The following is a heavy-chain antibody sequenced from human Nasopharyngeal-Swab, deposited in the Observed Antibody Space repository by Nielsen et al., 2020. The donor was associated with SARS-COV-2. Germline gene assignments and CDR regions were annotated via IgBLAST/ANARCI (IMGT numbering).Heavy chain of an antibody. CDR2: IAHDASNE. V-gene: IGHV3-30*03. J-gene: IGHJ4*02. CDR3: ARTKCTGGSCNTRILDY. Sequence: GGSLRLSCAASGFTFSSFGMHWVRQAPGKGLEWVAFIAHDASNEYYGDSVKGRFSISRDSSKNTLYLQMNSLRAEDTAIYYCARTKCTGGSCNTRILDYWGQGTLVTVSS. CDR1: GFTFSSFG. D-gene: IGHD2-15*01.